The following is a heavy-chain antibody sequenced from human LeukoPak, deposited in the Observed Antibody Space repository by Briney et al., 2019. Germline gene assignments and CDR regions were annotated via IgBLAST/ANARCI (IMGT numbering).Heavy chain of an antibody. CDR1: GFTFSSYG. Sequence: GGSLRLSCAASGFTFSSYGMHWVRQAPGKGLEWVALIRYDGSNKYYADSVKGRFTISRDNSKNTLYLQMNSLRAEDTAVYYCAKLKWELPYYFDYWGQGTLVTVSS. V-gene: IGHV3-30*02. J-gene: IGHJ4*02. D-gene: IGHD1-26*01. CDR2: IRYDGSNK. CDR3: AKLKWELPYYFDY.